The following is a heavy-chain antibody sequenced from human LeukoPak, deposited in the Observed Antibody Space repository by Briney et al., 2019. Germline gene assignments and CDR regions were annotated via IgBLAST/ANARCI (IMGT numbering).Heavy chain of an antibody. J-gene: IGHJ1*01. D-gene: IGHD4-17*01. CDR2: IYYSGST. V-gene: IGHV4-59*08. CDR3: ARHWGDGDYAYFQH. Sequence: SETLSLTCTVSGGSISSYYWSWIRQPPGKGLEWIGYIYYSGSTNYNPSLKSRVTISVDTSKNQFSLKLSSVTAADTAVYYCARHWGDGDYAYFQHWGQGTLVTVSS. CDR1: GGSISSYY.